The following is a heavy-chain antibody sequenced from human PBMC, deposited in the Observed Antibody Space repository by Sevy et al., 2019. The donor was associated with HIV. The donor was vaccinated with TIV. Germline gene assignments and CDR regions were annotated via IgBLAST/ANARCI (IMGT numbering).Heavy chain of an antibody. D-gene: IGHD3-10*01. Sequence: GGSLRLSCAASGFTFSSYGMHWVRQAPGKGLEWVALIWYDGTNKYYADSGKGRFTISRDNSKNTLYLQMNSLRAEDTAVYYWASGAYYYASRSENFDYWGPGTLVTVSS. CDR2: IWYDGTNK. J-gene: IGHJ4*02. V-gene: IGHV3-33*01. CDR1: GFTFSSYG. CDR3: ASGAYYYASRSENFDY.